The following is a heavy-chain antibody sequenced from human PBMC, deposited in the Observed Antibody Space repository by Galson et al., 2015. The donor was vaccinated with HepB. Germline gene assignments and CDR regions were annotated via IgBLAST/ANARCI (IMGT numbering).Heavy chain of an antibody. V-gene: IGHV4-59*08. CDR1: GDSINNYC. Sequence: EPLSLTCGVAGDSINNYCWCLLRQPPGRVLGCVGFSFHTGDTNYNPSLQSLVAIALESFRNQVHLNLIPVTATDTATYYCARHPPRGTDGYAFDSWGQGTLVTASS. CDR3: ARHPPRGTDGYAFDS. CDR2: SFHTGDT. D-gene: IGHD5-24*01. J-gene: IGHJ4*02.